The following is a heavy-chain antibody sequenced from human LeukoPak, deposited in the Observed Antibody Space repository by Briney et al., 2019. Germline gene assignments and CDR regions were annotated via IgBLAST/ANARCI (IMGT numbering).Heavy chain of an antibody. CDR1: GYTFTGYY. Sequence: GASVKVSCKASGYTFTGYYMHSVRQAPGQGLEWMGWINPNSGGTNYAQKFQGRVTMTRDTSISTAYMELSRLRSDDTAVYYCASDPSMVRGVQAYWGQGTLVTVSS. CDR3: ASDPSMVRGVQAY. V-gene: IGHV1-2*02. J-gene: IGHJ4*02. CDR2: INPNSGGT. D-gene: IGHD3-10*01.